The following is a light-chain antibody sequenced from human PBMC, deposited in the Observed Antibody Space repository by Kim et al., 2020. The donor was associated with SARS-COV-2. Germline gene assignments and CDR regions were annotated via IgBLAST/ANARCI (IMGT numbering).Light chain of an antibody. J-gene: IGKJ1*01. Sequence: ASVGARVTVTCRASQTISSYLNWFQHKPGKAPKLLIYAASSLQSGVPSRFSGSGSGTDFTLTISSLQPEDFATYYCQQTYSTPQTFGQGTKVDIK. CDR3: QQTYSTPQT. CDR2: AAS. CDR1: QTISSY. V-gene: IGKV1-39*01.